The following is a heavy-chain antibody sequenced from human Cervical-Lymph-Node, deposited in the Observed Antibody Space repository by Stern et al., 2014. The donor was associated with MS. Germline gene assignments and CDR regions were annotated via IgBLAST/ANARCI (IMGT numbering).Heavy chain of an antibody. J-gene: IGHJ4*02. Sequence: QVQLQESGPGLVKPSETLSLTCTVSGGSVSSGSHHWSWIRQSPGKGLEWIGYIYYTGSTNYNPSLKSRVTISVDTSKNQFSLKLTAVTAADTAVYYCARKKVVAPGRLDYWGQGTLVTVSS. CDR2: IYYTGST. CDR3: ARKKVVAPGRLDY. D-gene: IGHD2-15*01. V-gene: IGHV4-61*01. CDR1: GGSVSSGSHH.